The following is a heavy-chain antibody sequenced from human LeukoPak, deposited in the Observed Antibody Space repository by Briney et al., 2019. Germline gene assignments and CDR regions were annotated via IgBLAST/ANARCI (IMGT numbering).Heavy chain of an antibody. CDR2: IKGNGATT. CDR3: ARAGEMRYMDV. V-gene: IGHV3-11*01. Sequence: PGGSLRLSCEASGFTFSNYYMSWIRQAPGKGLEWVSHIKGNGATTYYADSVRGRFTISRDNAKDSLFLQMNSLRVDDTATYYCARAGEMRYMDVWGKGTAVAVS. J-gene: IGHJ6*03. CDR1: GFTFSNYY. D-gene: IGHD5-24*01.